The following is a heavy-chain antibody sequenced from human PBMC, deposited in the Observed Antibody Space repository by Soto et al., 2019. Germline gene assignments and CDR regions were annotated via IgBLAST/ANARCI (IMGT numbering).Heavy chain of an antibody. CDR3: ATLLGGYYYYYYMDV. V-gene: IGHV1-8*01. Sequence: GASVKVSCKASGYTFTSYDINWVRQATGQGLEWMGWMNPNSGNTGYAQKFQGRVTMTRNTSISTAYMELSSLRSEDTAVYYCATLLGGYYYYYYMDVWGKGTTVTAP. J-gene: IGHJ6*03. D-gene: IGHD7-27*01. CDR2: MNPNSGNT. CDR1: GYTFTSYD.